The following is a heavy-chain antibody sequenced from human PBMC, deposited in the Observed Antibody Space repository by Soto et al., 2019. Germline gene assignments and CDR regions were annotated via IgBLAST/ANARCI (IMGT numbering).Heavy chain of an antibody. V-gene: IGHV4-31*03. CDR2: IYYSGST. CDR3: ASRPRFGQLGRGNGMDV. Sequence: SETLSLTCNVSGVSISSGVDYWTWIRHHPGKGLEWIGYIYYSGSTFYNPSLKSRVTMSVDTSKNQFSLKLTSVTAADTAVYYCASRPRFGQLGRGNGMDVWGQGTTVTVSS. CDR1: GVSISSGVDY. J-gene: IGHJ6*02. D-gene: IGHD6-13*01.